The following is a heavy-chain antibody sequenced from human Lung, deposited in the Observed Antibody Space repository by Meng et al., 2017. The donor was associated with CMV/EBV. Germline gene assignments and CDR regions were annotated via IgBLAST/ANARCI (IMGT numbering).Heavy chain of an antibody. V-gene: IGHV1-2*02. Sequence: ASXXVSCKASGYTFTGYYLHWVRQAPGQGLEWMGWMSPNSGSTSYAQKFQGRVTMTRETSNSTAYMELRRLTSDDTAIYFCARSWSKVEVDYWGQGTLVT. CDR2: MSPNSGST. CDR1: GYTFTGYY. D-gene: IGHD2-15*01. CDR3: ARSWSKVEVDY. J-gene: IGHJ4*02.